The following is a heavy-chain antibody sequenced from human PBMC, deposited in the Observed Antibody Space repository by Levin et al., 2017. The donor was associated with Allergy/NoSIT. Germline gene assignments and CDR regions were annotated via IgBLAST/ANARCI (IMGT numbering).Heavy chain of an antibody. CDR2: ISANSAAI. CDR1: GFSFSNYA. Sequence: GGSLRLSCTASGFSFSNYAMSWVRQAPGKGLEWVSIISANSAAIHYADSVKGRFTISRDNSKNTLYLQMNSLRVDDTAIYYCAKDPFRVGRYYFYSWGQGTLVTVSS. V-gene: IGHV3-23*01. J-gene: IGHJ4*02. CDR3: AKDPFRVGRYYFYS.